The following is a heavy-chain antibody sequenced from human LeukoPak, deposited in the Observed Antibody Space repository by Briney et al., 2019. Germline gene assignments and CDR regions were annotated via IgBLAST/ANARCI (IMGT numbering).Heavy chain of an antibody. CDR2: ITPMFGTA. V-gene: IGHV1-69*13. D-gene: IGHD2-21*01. J-gene: IGHJ1*01. Sequence: SVKVSCKASGGALSRYAISWVRQAPGQGLEWMGGITPMFGTAKYAQKFQGRVTITADESTSTAYMELSSLRSEDTAVYYCARDSSEFRSLIPHWGQGTLVTVSS. CDR1: GGALSRYA. CDR3: ARDSSEFRSLIPH.